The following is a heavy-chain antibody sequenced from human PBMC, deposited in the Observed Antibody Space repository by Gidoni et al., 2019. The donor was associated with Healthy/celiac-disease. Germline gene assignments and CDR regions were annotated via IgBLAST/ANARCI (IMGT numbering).Heavy chain of an antibody. CDR2: IIPILGIA. CDR3: ARGRYFDWLSHDYYYYGMDV. D-gene: IGHD3-9*01. V-gene: IGHV1-69*02. Sequence: QVQLVQSGAEVKKPGSSVKVSCKASGATFSSSTISWVRQAPGQGLEWMGRIIPILGIANYAQKFQGRVTITADKSTSTAYMELSSLRSEDTAVYYCARGRYFDWLSHDYYYYGMDVWGQGTTVTVSS. CDR1: GATFSSST. J-gene: IGHJ6*02.